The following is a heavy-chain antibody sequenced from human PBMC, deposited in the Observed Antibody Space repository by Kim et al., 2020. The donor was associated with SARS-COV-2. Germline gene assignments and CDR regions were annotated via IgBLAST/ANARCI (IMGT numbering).Heavy chain of an antibody. CDR1: GFTFSSYG. Sequence: GGSLRLSCAASGFTFSSYGMHWVRQAPGKGLEWVAVIWYDGSNKYYADSVKGRFTISRDNSKNTLYLQMNSLRAEDTAVYYCARMEAYDYVWGSYRYTFDYWGQGTLVTVSS. J-gene: IGHJ4*02. D-gene: IGHD3-16*02. CDR3: ARMEAYDYVWGSYRYTFDY. CDR2: IWYDGSNK. V-gene: IGHV3-33*08.